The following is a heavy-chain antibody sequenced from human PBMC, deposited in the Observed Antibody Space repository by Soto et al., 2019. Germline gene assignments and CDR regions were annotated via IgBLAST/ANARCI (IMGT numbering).Heavy chain of an antibody. CDR1: GGTFSSYT. V-gene: IGHV1-69*02. J-gene: IGHJ4*02. D-gene: IGHD1-26*01. CDR2: IIPILGIA. Sequence: GASVKVSCKASGGTFSSYTISWVRQAPGQGLEWMGRIIPILGIANYAQKFQGRVTITADKSKNTVNLQLSSLRVEDTAVYYCTRAAIKGELLDYWGQGTQVTVSS. CDR3: TRAAIKGELLDY.